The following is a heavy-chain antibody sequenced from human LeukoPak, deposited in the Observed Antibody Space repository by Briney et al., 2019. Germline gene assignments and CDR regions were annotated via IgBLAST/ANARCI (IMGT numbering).Heavy chain of an antibody. V-gene: IGHV4-39*07. D-gene: IGHD5-12*01. CDR2: IYYSGST. CDR3: ASIGYSGY. CDR1: GGSISSSSYY. Sequence: SETLSLTCTVSGGSISSSSYYWGWIRQPPGKGLEWIGSIYYSGSTYYNPSLKSRVTISVDTSKNQFSLKLSSVTAADTAVYYCASIGYSGYWGQGTLVTVSS. J-gene: IGHJ4*02.